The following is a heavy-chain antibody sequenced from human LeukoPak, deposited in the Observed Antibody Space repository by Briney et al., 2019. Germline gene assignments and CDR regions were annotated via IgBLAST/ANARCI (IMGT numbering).Heavy chain of an antibody. V-gene: IGHV3-23*01. J-gene: IGHJ4*02. Sequence: PGGSLRLSCAASGFTFSSYAMSWVRQAPGKGLEWVSAISGSGGSTYYADSAKGRFTISRDNSKNTLYLQMNSLRAEDTAVYYCAKGEYYYDSSGYRLFDYWGQGTLVTVSS. CDR2: ISGSGGST. CDR1: GFTFSSYA. CDR3: AKGEYYYDSSGYRLFDY. D-gene: IGHD3-22*01.